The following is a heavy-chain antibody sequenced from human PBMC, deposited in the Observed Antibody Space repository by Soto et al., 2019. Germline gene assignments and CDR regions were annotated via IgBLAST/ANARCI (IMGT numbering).Heavy chain of an antibody. CDR1: GGSISSYY. Sequence: PSETLSLTCTVSGGSISSYYWSWIRQPPGKGLEWIGYIYYSGSTNYNPSLKSRVTISVDTSKNQFSLKPSSVTAADTAVYYCARDLGYCSSTSCYTNWFDPWGQGTLVTVSS. D-gene: IGHD2-2*02. V-gene: IGHV4-59*01. CDR3: ARDLGYCSSTSCYTNWFDP. CDR2: IYYSGST. J-gene: IGHJ5*02.